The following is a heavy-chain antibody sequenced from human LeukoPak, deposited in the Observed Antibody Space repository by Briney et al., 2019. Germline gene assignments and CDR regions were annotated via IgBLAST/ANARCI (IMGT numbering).Heavy chain of an antibody. V-gene: IGHV3-48*03. Sequence: GRCLRLSCAASGFAFSSYDMNSGRQAPGKGLECLSYIRSRRGTIYSADSVKGRFTIYTANAKNSLYLQMNTLRGEDTAVYYCARGVGGVWGQGTTVTVSS. CDR3: ARGVGGV. D-gene: IGHD1-26*01. CDR1: GFAFSSYD. CDR2: IRSRRGTI. J-gene: IGHJ6*02.